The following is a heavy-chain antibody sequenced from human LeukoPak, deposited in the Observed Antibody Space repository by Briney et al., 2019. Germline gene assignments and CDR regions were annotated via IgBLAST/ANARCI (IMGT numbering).Heavy chain of an antibody. V-gene: IGHV1-3*01. CDR3: ARDGGGYCSSTSCYQGPGMDY. Sequence: ASVTDSCKPSESPITSYAMHWVCQAPGRRRVCLGWINAGNGNTKYSQKFQGRVTINRDTSASSAYMELSSLRAEDTAVYYCARDGGGYCSSTSCYQGPGMDYWGQGTLVTVSS. D-gene: IGHD2-2*01. J-gene: IGHJ4*02. CDR1: ESPITSYA. CDR2: INAGNGNT.